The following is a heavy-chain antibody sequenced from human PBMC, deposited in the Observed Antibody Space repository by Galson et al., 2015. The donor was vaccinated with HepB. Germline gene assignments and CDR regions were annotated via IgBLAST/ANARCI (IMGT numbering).Heavy chain of an antibody. CDR2: IYPGDSDT. V-gene: IGHV5-51*01. Sequence: QSGAEVKKPGESLKISCKGSGYSFTSYWIGWVRQMPGKGLEWMGIIYPGDSDTRYSPSFQGQVTISADKSISTAYLQWSSLKASDTAMYYCARRQPSSMVRGVIITNSWFDPWGQGTLVTVS. CDR1: GYSFTSYW. J-gene: IGHJ5*02. CDR3: ARRQPSSMVRGVIITNSWFDP. D-gene: IGHD3-10*01.